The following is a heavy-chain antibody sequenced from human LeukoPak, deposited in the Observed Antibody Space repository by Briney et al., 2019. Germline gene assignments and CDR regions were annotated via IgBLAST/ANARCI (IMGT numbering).Heavy chain of an antibody. D-gene: IGHD3-9*01. CDR1: GFTFSSYA. CDR3: AKLQRGYFDWSVTLDY. CDR2: ISGSGGST. V-gene: IGHV3-23*01. Sequence: QPGGSLRLSCAASGFTFSSYAMSWVRQAPGKGLEWVSVISGSGGSTYYAASVKGRFTMSRDNSKNTLYLQMNSLRAEDTAVYYCAKLQRGYFDWSVTLDYWGQGTLVTVSS. J-gene: IGHJ4*02.